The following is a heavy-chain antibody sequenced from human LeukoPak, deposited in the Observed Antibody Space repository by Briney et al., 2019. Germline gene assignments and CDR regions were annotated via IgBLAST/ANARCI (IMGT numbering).Heavy chain of an antibody. Sequence: PGGSLRLSCVASGFTFSSYAMSWVRQAPGKGLEWVSVIYSGGSTYYADSVKGRFTISRDNSKNTLYLQMNSLRAEDTAVYYCAREIVVVPAAIDIGEGSYYYYYGMDVWGQGTTVTVSS. CDR2: IYSGGST. CDR1: GFTFSSYA. V-gene: IGHV3-66*01. CDR3: AREIVVVPAAIDIGEGSYYYYYGMDV. D-gene: IGHD2-2*01. J-gene: IGHJ6*02.